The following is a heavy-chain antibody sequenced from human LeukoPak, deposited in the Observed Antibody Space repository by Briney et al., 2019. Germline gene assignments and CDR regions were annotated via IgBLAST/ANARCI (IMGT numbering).Heavy chain of an antibody. CDR2: IYTSGTT. Sequence: SETLSLTCTVSGGSISGDFYYWSWIRQLAGKGLEWIGRIYTSGTTNYNPSLKSRVTISVDTSKNQFSLKLSSVTAADTAVYYCARQLDGISSAAAGTVFDYWGQGTLVTVSS. D-gene: IGHD6-13*01. CDR1: GGSISGDFYY. J-gene: IGHJ4*02. V-gene: IGHV4-61*02. CDR3: ARQLDGISSAAAGTVFDY.